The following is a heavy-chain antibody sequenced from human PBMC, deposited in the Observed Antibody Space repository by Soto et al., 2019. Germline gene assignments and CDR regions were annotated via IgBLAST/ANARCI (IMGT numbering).Heavy chain of an antibody. D-gene: IGHD1-26*01. CDR1: GYTFTGYY. V-gene: IGHV1-2*04. CDR3: AREPIVGATYDFYAYYYYGMDV. CDR2: INPNSGGT. J-gene: IGHJ6*02. Sequence: QVQLVQSGAEVKKPGASVKVSCKASGYTFTGYYMHWVRQAPGQGLEWMGWINPNSGGTNYAQKFQGWVTMTRDTSISTAYMELSRLRSDDTAVYYCAREPIVGATYDFYAYYYYGMDVWGQGTTVTVSS.